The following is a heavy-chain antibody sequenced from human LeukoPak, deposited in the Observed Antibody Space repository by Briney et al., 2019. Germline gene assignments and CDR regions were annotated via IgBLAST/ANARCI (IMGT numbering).Heavy chain of an antibody. CDR1: GGTFSSYA. CDR2: IIPIFGTA. D-gene: IGHD2-15*01. Sequence: GSSEKVSCKASGGTFSSYAISWVRQAPGQGLERMGGIIPIFGTANYAQKFQDRVTITTDESTSTAYMELSSLRSEDTAVYYCARDSSVVAATSRYFDYWGQGTLVTVSS. CDR3: ARDSSVVAATSRYFDY. J-gene: IGHJ4*02. V-gene: IGHV1-69*05.